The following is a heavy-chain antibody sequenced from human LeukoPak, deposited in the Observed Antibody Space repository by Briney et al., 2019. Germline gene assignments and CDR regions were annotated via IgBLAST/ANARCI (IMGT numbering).Heavy chain of an antibody. V-gene: IGHV4-34*01. CDR3: ARGGGRWFPKGYYYGMDV. J-gene: IGHJ6*02. CDR2: INHSGST. D-gene: IGHD3-10*01. Sequence: SETLSLTCAVYGGSFSGYYWSWIRQPPGKGLEWIGEINHSGSTNYNPSLKSRVTTSVDTSKNQFSMKLSSVTAADTAVYYCARGGGRWFPKGYYYGMDVWGQGTTVTVSS. CDR1: GGSFSGYY.